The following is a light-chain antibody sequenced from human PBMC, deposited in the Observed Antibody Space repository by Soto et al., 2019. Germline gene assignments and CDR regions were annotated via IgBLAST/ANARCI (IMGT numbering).Light chain of an antibody. CDR1: QGIRDD. J-gene: IGKJ1*01. CDR2: GAA. Sequence: DIQMTQSPSSLSASVGGRVTITCRASQGIRDDLSWYQQKPGKAPKRLIYGAATLQSGVPLRFSGSGSGTGFTLTISSLQPDDSATYYCLQHNTYPRTFGQGTKVDIK. CDR3: LQHNTYPRT. V-gene: IGKV1-17*01.